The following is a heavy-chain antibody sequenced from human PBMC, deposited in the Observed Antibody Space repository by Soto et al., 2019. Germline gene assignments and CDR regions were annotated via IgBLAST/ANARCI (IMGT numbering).Heavy chain of an antibody. Sequence: ASVKVSCKASGYTFTSYAMHWVRQAPGQRLEWMGWINAGNGNTKYSQKFQGRVTITRDTSASTAYMELSSLRSEDTAVYYCARVNGFGELLPNWFDPWGQGTLVTVSS. CDR3: ARVNGFGELLPNWFDP. D-gene: IGHD3-10*01. V-gene: IGHV1-3*01. CDR1: GYTFTSYA. J-gene: IGHJ5*02. CDR2: INAGNGNT.